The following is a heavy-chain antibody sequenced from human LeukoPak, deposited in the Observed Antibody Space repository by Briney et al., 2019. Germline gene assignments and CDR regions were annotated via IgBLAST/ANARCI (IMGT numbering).Heavy chain of an antibody. D-gene: IGHD3-22*01. J-gene: IGHJ4*02. V-gene: IGHV3-48*03. CDR2: ISSSGSTI. CDR1: GFTFSSYE. Sequence: HPGGSLRLSCAASGFTFSSYEMNWVRQAPGKGLYWVSYISSSGSTIYYADSVKGRFTISRDNAKNSLYLQMNSLRAEDTAVYYCARPLRRYYYDSSGYYGNFDYWGQGTLVTVSS. CDR3: ARPLRRYYYDSSGYYGNFDY.